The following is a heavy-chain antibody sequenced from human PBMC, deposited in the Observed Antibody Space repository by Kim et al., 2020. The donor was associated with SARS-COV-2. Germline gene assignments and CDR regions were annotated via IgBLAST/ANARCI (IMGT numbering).Heavy chain of an antibody. CDR1: GYTLTELS. Sequence: ASVKVSCKVSGYTLTELSTHWVRQAPGKGLEWMGGFDPEDGETIYAQKFQGRVTMTEDTSTDTAYMELSSLRSEDTAVYYCATWVTTPQFYDYWGQGTLVTVSS. J-gene: IGHJ4*02. D-gene: IGHD4-17*01. CDR3: ATWVTTPQFYDY. V-gene: IGHV1-24*01. CDR2: FDPEDGET.